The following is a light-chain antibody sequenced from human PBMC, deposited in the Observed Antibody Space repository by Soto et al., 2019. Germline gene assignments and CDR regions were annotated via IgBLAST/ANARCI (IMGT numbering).Light chain of an antibody. J-gene: IGKJ1*01. V-gene: IGKV2-28*01. CDR2: MGS. Sequence: VMTQSPLYLPVTPGEPASISCISSQSLLHTNGYNYLDWYLQKPGQSPQLLICMGSDRASGVPDRFSGSRSGTDFTLKISRVEAEDVGVYYCMQALQTPPAFGQGTKVEIK. CDR1: QSLLHTNGYNY. CDR3: MQALQTPPA.